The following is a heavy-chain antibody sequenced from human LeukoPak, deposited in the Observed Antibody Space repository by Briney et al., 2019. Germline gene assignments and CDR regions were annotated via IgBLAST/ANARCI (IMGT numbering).Heavy chain of an antibody. Sequence: RTSETLSLTCTVSGYSISSGYYWGWLRQPPGKGLGWIGSIYHSGSTYYNPSLKSRVTISVDTSKNQFSLKLSSVTAADTAVYYCAREQQLPDYWGQGTLVTVSS. CDR1: GYSISSGYY. CDR2: IYHSGST. J-gene: IGHJ4*02. CDR3: AREQQLPDY. D-gene: IGHD6-13*01. V-gene: IGHV4-38-2*02.